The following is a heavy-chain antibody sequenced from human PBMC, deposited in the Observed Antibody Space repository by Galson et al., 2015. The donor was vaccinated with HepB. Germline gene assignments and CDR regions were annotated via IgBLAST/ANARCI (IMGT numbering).Heavy chain of an antibody. CDR3: ARDHGLWEGGVPYYYYYMDV. Sequence: SVKVSCKASGGTFSSYAISWVRQAPGQGLEWMGWINAGNGNTKYSQKFQGRVTITRDTSASTAYMELSSLRSEDTVVYYCARDHGLWEGGVPYYYYYMDVWGKGTTVTVSS. CDR2: INAGNGNT. V-gene: IGHV1-3*01. CDR1: GGTFSSYA. D-gene: IGHD5-18*01. J-gene: IGHJ6*03.